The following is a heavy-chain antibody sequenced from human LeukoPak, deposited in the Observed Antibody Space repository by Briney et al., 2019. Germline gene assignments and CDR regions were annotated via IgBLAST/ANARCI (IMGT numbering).Heavy chain of an antibody. V-gene: IGHV1-18*01. CDR2: ISAYNGNT. Sequence: ASVKVSCKASGYTFTSYGISWVRQAPGQGLEWMGWISAYNGNTNYAQKLQGRVTMTTDTSTSTAYMELRSLRSDDTAVYYCARAPSKRRNIVVVPAAKDWFDPWGQGTLVTVSS. CDR1: GYTFTSYG. D-gene: IGHD2-2*01. J-gene: IGHJ5*02. CDR3: ARAPSKRRNIVVVPAAKDWFDP.